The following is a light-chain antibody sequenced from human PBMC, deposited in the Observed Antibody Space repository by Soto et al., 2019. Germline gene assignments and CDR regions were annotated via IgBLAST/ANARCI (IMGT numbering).Light chain of an antibody. J-gene: IGLJ2*01. CDR1: SSNIGSNY. Sequence: QSVLTQPPSASGTPGQRVTISCSGSSSNIGSNYVYWYQFLPGTAPKLLIYRNSQRPSGVPDRFSGSKSGTSASLAISGLRSEDEADYYCAAWDDSLCGSVLFGGGTKLTVL. V-gene: IGLV1-47*01. CDR2: RNS. CDR3: AAWDDSLCGSVL.